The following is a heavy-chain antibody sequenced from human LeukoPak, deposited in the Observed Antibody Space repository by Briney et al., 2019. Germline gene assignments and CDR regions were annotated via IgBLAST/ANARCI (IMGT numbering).Heavy chain of an antibody. CDR1: GFTFSRFA. V-gene: IGHV3-23*01. J-gene: IGHJ4*02. D-gene: IGHD6-19*01. Sequence: QPGGSLRLSCAASGFTFSRFAMSWVRQAPGKGLEWVSAISSSGGSTYYADSVKGRFTISRDNSKNTLYLQMNSLRAEDTAVYYCASQWLVLGAFDYWGQGILVTVSS. CDR3: ASQWLVLGAFDY. CDR2: ISSSGGST.